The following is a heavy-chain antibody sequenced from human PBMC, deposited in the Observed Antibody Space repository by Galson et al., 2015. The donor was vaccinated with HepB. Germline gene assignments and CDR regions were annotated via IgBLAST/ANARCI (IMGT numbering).Heavy chain of an antibody. CDR2: ISAYNGNT. V-gene: IGHV1-18*04. CDR1: GYTFTSYG. CDR3: ARDRGKAVAGGDFQH. J-gene: IGHJ1*01. D-gene: IGHD6-19*01. Sequence: SVKVSCKASGYTFTSYGISWVRQAPGQGLEWMGWISAYNGNTNYAQKLQGRVTMTTDTSTSTAYMELRSLRSDDTAVYYCARDRGKAVAGGDFQHWGQGTLVTVSS.